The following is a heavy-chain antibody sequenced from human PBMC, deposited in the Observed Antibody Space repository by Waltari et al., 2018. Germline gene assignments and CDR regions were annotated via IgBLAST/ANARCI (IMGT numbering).Heavy chain of an antibody. D-gene: IGHD2-21*01. Sequence: QVQLQQWGAGLLKPSETLSLTCAVYGGSFSGYYWSWIRQPAGKGLEWIGRIYTSGSTNYNPSLKSRVTMSVDTSKNQFSLKLSSVTAADTAVYYCARDRFPDAFDIWGQGTMVTVSS. CDR2: IYTSGST. J-gene: IGHJ3*02. CDR1: GGSFSGYY. CDR3: ARDRFPDAFDI. V-gene: IGHV4-59*10.